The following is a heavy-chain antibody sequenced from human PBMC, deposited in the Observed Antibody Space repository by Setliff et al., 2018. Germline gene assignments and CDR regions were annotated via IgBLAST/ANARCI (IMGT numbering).Heavy chain of an antibody. D-gene: IGHD6-19*01. J-gene: IGHJ6*03. V-gene: IGHV4-34*01. CDR2: INHSGST. Sequence: SETLSLTCAVYGGSFSGYYWSWIRQPPGKGLEWIGEINHSGSTNYNPSVQGRVTMSVDRSNNHFSLKLTSLIAADTVVYYCAREYISGGWYGEGESGYYMDVWGKGTTVTVSS. CDR1: GGSFSGYY. CDR3: AREYISGGWYGEGESGYYMDV.